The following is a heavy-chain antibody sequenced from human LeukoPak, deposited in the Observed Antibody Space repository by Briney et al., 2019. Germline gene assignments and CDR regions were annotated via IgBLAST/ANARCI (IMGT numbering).Heavy chain of an antibody. V-gene: IGHV3-43*02. D-gene: IGHD2-15*01. CDR1: GLPIADFA. Sequence: GGSLRLSCVASGLPIADFAMHWVRQAPGKGLERVSLISGDGVSTFYADSVKGRFSISRDNAKNSLYLQMNSLRAEDTAVYYCARDREPRYCSGGSCPPEGFDPWGQGTLVTVSS. J-gene: IGHJ5*02. CDR3: ARDREPRYCSGGSCPPEGFDP. CDR2: ISGDGVST.